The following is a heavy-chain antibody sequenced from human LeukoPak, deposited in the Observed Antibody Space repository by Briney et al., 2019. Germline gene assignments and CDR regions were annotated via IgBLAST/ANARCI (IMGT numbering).Heavy chain of an antibody. D-gene: IGHD6-13*01. J-gene: IGHJ4*02. CDR3: ARDGSSSWSFDY. Sequence: SETLSLTCTVSGGSISSGSYYWSWIRQPAGKGLEWIGRIYTSGSTNYNPSLKSRVTISVDTSKNQFSLKLSSVTAADTAVYYCARDGSSSWSFDYWGQGTLVTVSS. CDR1: GGSISSGSYY. V-gene: IGHV4-61*02. CDR2: IYTSGST.